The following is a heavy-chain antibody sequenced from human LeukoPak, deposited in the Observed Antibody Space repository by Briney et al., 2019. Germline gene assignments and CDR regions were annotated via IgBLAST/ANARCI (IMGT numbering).Heavy chain of an antibody. CDR2: ISSSGNTI. J-gene: IGHJ4*02. CDR3: AREAYGDYVNH. V-gene: IGHV3-48*04. D-gene: IGHD4-17*01. CDR1: GFTFSSYA. Sequence: PGGSLRLSCAASGFTFSSYAMSWVRQAPGKGLEWVSYISSSGNTIYYADSVKGRFTISRDNAKNSLYLQMNSLRAEDTAVYYCAREAYGDYVNHWGQGTLVTVSS.